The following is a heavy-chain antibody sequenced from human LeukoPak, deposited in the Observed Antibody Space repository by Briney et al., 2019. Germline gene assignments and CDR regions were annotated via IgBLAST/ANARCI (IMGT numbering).Heavy chain of an antibody. Sequence: SETLSLTCTVSGGSISSYYWSWIRQPPGKGLEWIGYIYYSGSTNYNPSLKSRVTISVDTSKNQFSLKLSSVTAADTAVYYCARDNGIAVAGPRFDCWGQGTLVTVSS. CDR3: ARDNGIAVAGPRFDC. CDR1: GGSISSYY. CDR2: IYYSGST. V-gene: IGHV4-59*01. J-gene: IGHJ4*02. D-gene: IGHD6-19*01.